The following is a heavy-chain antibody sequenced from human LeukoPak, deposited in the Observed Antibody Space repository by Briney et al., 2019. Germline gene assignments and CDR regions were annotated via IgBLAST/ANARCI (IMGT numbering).Heavy chain of an antibody. CDR2: MNPNSGNT. V-gene: IGHV1-8*01. Sequence: ASVKVSCKASGYTFTSYDINWVRQPTGKGLEWMGWMNPNSGNTGYAQKFQGRVTMTRNTSISTAYMELSSLRSEDTAVYYCARSGYSSSWYVWDYYYYYMDVWGKGTTVTVSS. CDR3: ARSGYSSSWYVWDYYYYYMDV. J-gene: IGHJ6*03. CDR1: GYTFTSYD. D-gene: IGHD6-13*01.